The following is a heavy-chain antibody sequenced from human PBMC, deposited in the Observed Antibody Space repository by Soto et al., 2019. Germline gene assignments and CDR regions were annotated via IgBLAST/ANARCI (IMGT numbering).Heavy chain of an antibody. V-gene: IGHV2-26*01. CDR2: IDSSSEK. CDR1: GLSITDSEMV. D-gene: IGHD6-19*01. J-gene: IGHJ5*02. CDR3: ARRHLAVAVKPRFDP. Sequence: QVTLKESGPVLVKPTETLTLRCTVSGLSITDSEMVVSWIRQPPGQPLEWLAHIDSSSEKFYRTFLKSSLAISKDTSKSQIVLTMTNTDPADTATYYCARRHLAVAVKPRFDPWSQGIPATVSS.